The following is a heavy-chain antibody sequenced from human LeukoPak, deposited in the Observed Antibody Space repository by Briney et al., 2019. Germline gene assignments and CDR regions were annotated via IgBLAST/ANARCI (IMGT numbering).Heavy chain of an antibody. Sequence: ASVKVSCKASGYTFTGYYMHWVRQAPGQGLEWMGWINPNSGGTNYAQKFQGRVTMTRDTSISTACMELSRLRSDDTAVYYCARRDYDSSGYPLFDYWGQGTLVTVSS. V-gene: IGHV1-2*02. J-gene: IGHJ4*02. CDR3: ARRDYDSSGYPLFDY. CDR2: INPNSGGT. D-gene: IGHD3-22*01. CDR1: GYTFTGYY.